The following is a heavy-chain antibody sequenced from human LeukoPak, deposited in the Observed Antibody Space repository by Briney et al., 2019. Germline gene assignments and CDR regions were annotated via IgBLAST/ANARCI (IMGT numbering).Heavy chain of an antibody. V-gene: IGHV7-4-1*02. D-gene: IGHD3-9*01. J-gene: IGHJ1*01. Sequence: VASVKVSCKASGYTFTSYAMNWVRQAPGQGLEWMGWINTNTGNPTYAQGFTGRFVFSLDTSVSTAYLQISSLKAEDTAVYYCARGWLDWLDLDAEYFQHWGRGTLVTVSS. CDR1: GYTFTSYA. CDR2: INTNTGNP. CDR3: ARGWLDWLDLDAEYFQH.